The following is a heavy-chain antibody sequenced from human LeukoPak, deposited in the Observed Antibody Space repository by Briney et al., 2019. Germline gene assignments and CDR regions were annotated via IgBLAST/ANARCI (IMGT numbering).Heavy chain of an antibody. CDR3: ASGTARDY. V-gene: IGHV4-59*12. J-gene: IGHJ4*02. Sequence: SETLSLTCAVYGGSFSGYYWSWIRQPPGKGLEWIGYFYYSGSTNYNPSLKSRVTISVDTSKNQFSLKLSSVTAADTAVYYCASGTARDYWGQGALVTVSS. CDR2: FYYSGST. D-gene: IGHD1-1*01. CDR1: GGSFSGYY.